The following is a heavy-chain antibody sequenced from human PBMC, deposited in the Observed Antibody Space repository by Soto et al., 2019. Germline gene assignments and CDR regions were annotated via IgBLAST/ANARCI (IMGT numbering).Heavy chain of an antibody. J-gene: IGHJ4*02. CDR1: GFTFSSYA. CDR2: ISGSGGST. Sequence: GGSLRLSCAASGFTFSSYAMSWVRQAPGKGLEWVSAISGSGGSTYYADSVKGRFTISRDNSKNTLYLQMNSLRAEDTAVYYCAKRSWVAGTSLSDYWGQGTLVTVSS. V-gene: IGHV3-23*01. CDR3: AKRSWVAGTSLSDY. D-gene: IGHD6-19*01.